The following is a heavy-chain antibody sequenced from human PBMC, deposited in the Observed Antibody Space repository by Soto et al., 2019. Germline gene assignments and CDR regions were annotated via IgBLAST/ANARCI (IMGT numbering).Heavy chain of an antibody. CDR3: AREVDTAMASNFDY. CDR1: GGTFSSYA. Sequence: ASVKVSCKASGGTFSSYAISWVRQAPGQGLEWMGGIIPIFGIANYAQKFQGRVTITADESTSTAYMELSSLRSEDTAVYYCAREVDTAMASNFDYWGQGTLVTVSS. CDR2: IIPIFGIA. V-gene: IGHV1-69*13. D-gene: IGHD5-18*01. J-gene: IGHJ4*02.